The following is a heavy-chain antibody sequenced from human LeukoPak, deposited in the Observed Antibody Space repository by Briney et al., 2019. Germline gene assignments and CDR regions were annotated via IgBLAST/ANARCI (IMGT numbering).Heavy chain of an antibody. CDR3: ARDDAIAAHYYYYMDV. CDR2: ISSSSSYI. J-gene: IGHJ6*03. D-gene: IGHD6-6*01. Sequence: GGSLRLSCAASGFTYSSYSMNWVRQAPGKGLEWVSSISSSSSYIYYADSVKGRFTISRDNAKNSLYLQMNSLRAEDTAVYYCARDDAIAAHYYYYMDVWGKGTTVTVSS. CDR1: GFTYSSYS. V-gene: IGHV3-21*01.